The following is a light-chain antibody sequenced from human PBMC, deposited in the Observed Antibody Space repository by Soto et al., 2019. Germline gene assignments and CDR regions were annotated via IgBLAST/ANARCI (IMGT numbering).Light chain of an antibody. V-gene: IGKV3-20*01. CDR2: GAS. Sequence: EIVLTQSPGTLSLSPGERATLSCRASQSVSSSYLAWYQQKPGQXPRLLIDGASSRATGIPDRFSVIGSGTDFTITVRRREPKDGTVYDSQKDASAQITGGEGTRLEIK. CDR3: QKDASAQIT. CDR1: QSVSSSY. J-gene: IGKJ5*01.